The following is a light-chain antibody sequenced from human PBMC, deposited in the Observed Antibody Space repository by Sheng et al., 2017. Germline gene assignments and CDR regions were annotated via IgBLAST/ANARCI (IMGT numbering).Light chain of an antibody. CDR3: QVWDSFSDVV. J-gene: IGLJ2*01. CDR1: NIGSKS. Sequence: SYELTQPPSVSVAPGQTARITCGGNNIGSKSVHWYQQKAGQAPVMVVSDNRDRPSGIPERFSGSNSGNTATLTISRVEAGDEADFYCQVWDSFSDVVFGGGTKLTVL. V-gene: IGLV3-21*02. CDR2: DNR.